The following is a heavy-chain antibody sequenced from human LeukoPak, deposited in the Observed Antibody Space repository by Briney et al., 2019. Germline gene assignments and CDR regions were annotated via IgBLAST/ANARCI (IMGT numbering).Heavy chain of an antibody. CDR1: GGSIRSYY. CDR2: IYYSGSI. CDR3: ARSLGITSLDY. Sequence: SETLSLTCSASGGSIRSYYWNWIRQSPGKGLEWIGYIYYSGSINYNPSFKSRVTMSVDTYKNQFSLKLHSVTAADTAMYYCARSLGITSLDYWGQGMLVSVSS. J-gene: IGHJ4*02. D-gene: IGHD1-14*01. V-gene: IGHV4-59*01.